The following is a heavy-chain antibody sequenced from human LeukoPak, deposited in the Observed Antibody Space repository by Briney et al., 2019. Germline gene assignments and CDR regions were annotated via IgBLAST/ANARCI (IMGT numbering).Heavy chain of an antibody. J-gene: IGHJ5*02. CDR1: RFIFSNYY. D-gene: IGHD5-12*01. V-gene: IGHV3-11*01. CDR2: IGADGSSE. CDR3: ARAGTYGGYKVFDN. Sequence: GGSLRLSCAASRFIFSNYYMSWIRQTPGKGLEWIANIGADGSSEYYADSAKGRFTISRDNARNSLFLQMNSLRDEDTAVYFCARAGTYGGYKVFDNWGQGILVTVSS.